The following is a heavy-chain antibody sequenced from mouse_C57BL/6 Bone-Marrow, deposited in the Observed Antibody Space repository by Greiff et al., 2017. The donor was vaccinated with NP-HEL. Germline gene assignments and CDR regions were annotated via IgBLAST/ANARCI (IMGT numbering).Heavy chain of an antibody. CDR1: GFTFSSYA. Sequence: EVKLVESGGGLVKPGGSLKLSCAASGFTFSSYAMSWVRQTPEKRLEWVATISDGGSYTYYPDNVKGRFTISRDNAKNNLYLQMSQLKSEDTAMYYCARDSHYYGSEGFDYWGQGTTLTVSS. CDR3: ARDSHYYGSEGFDY. CDR2: ISDGGSYT. D-gene: IGHD1-1*01. J-gene: IGHJ2*01. V-gene: IGHV5-4*01.